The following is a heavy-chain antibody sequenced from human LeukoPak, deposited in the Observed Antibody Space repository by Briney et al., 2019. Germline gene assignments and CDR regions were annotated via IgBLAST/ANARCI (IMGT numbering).Heavy chain of an antibody. Sequence: ASVKVSCKASGYTFTGYYTHWVRQAPGQGLEWMGWINPNSGGTNYAQKFQGRVTMTRDTSISTAYMELSRLRSDDTAVYYCAKDDYGDYSWFDPWGQGTLVTVSS. V-gene: IGHV1-2*02. CDR3: AKDDYGDYSWFDP. D-gene: IGHD4-17*01. CDR2: INPNSGGT. J-gene: IGHJ5*02. CDR1: GYTFTGYY.